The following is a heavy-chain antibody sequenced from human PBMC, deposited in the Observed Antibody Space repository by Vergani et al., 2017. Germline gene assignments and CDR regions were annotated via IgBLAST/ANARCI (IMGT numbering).Heavy chain of an antibody. Sequence: EVQLVESGGGLIQPGGSLRLSCAASGFTVSSNYMSWVRQAPGKGLEWVSVIYSGGSTYYADSVKGRFTISRDNSKNTLYLQMNSLRAEDTAVYYCARGKLDCSGGSCYSADYYYYYGMDVWGQGTTVTVSS. V-gene: IGHV3-53*01. CDR2: IYSGGST. CDR1: GFTVSSNY. CDR3: ARGKLDCSGGSCYSADYYYYYGMDV. D-gene: IGHD2-15*01. J-gene: IGHJ6*02.